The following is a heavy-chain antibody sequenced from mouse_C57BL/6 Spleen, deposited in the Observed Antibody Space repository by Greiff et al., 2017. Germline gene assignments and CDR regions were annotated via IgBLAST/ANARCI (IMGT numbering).Heavy chain of an antibody. Sequence: QVQLKQPGAELVKPGASVKLSCKASGYTFTSYWMQWVKQRPGQGLEWIGEIDPSDSYTNYNQKFQGKGTLPVAPSSSPAYMQVNSLTSEDSAVYYGARAGSSYEGYCDVWGTGTTVTVSS. CDR1: GYTFTSYW. J-gene: IGHJ1*03. D-gene: IGHD1-1*01. CDR2: IDPSDSYT. CDR3: ARAGSSYEGYCDV. V-gene: IGHV1-50*01.